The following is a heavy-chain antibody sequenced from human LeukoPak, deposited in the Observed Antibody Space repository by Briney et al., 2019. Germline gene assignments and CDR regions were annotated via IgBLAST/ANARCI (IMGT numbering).Heavy chain of an antibody. CDR1: GFTFSSYA. CDR3: AKDVRVGGGGMDV. CDR2: ISAIGANT. V-gene: IGHV3-23*01. D-gene: IGHD1-26*01. J-gene: IGHJ6*02. Sequence: GGSLRLSCAASGFTFSSYAMTWVRQAPGKGPEWVSLISAIGANTYYADSVKGRFTISRDNSKNTLSLQMNSLRAEDTAVYYCAKDVRVGGGGMDVWGQGTPVTVSS.